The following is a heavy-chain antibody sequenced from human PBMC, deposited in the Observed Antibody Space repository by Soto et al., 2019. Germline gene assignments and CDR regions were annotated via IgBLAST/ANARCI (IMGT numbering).Heavy chain of an antibody. CDR3: TRRDSSSST. J-gene: IGHJ4*02. CDR2: IRSKANSYAT. V-gene: IGHV3-73*01. CDR1: GFTFSGSA. D-gene: IGHD6-6*01. Sequence: HPGGSLRLSCAASGFTFSGSAMHWVRQASGKGLEWVGRIRSKANSYATAYAASVKGRFTISRDDSKNTAYLQMNSLKTEDTAVYYCTRRDSSSSTWGQGTLVTVSS.